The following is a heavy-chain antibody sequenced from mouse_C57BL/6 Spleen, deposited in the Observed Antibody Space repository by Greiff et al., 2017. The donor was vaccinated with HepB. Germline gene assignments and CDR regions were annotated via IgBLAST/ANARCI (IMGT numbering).Heavy chain of an antibody. CDR3: ARVDYYGSHWYFDV. CDR2: INYDGSST. V-gene: IGHV5-16*01. Sequence: EVKLMESEGGLVQPGSSMKLSCTASGFTFSDYYMAWVRQVPEKGLEWVANINYDGSSTYYLDSLKSRFIISRDNAKNILYLQMSSLKSEDTATYYCARVDYYGSHWYFDVWGTGTTVTVSS. J-gene: IGHJ1*03. CDR1: GFTFSDYY. D-gene: IGHD1-1*01.